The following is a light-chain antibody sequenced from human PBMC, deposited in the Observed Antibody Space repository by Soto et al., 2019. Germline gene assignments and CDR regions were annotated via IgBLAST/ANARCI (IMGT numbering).Light chain of an antibody. CDR2: EVS. CDR1: SSDVGGYNY. CDR3: SSYTSSSTRV. Sequence: QSVLTQPASVSGSPGQSITISCTGTSSDVGGYNYVSWYQQHLGKAPKLMIYEVSKRPSGVSNRFSGSKSGNTASLTISGLQAEDEADYYCSSYTSSSTRVFGGGTKLTVL. J-gene: IGLJ2*01. V-gene: IGLV2-14*01.